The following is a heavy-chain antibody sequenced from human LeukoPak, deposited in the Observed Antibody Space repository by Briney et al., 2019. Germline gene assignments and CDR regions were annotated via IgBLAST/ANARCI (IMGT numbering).Heavy chain of an antibody. Sequence: GASVKVSCKASGYTFTSYGISWVRQAPGQGLEWMGWISAYNGNTNYAQKLQGRVTMTTDTSTSTAYMELVGLRSDDTAVYYCARRSTLYSSGRFYFDYWGQGTLVTVSS. CDR2: ISAYNGNT. D-gene: IGHD6-19*01. CDR1: GYTFTSYG. CDR3: ARRSTLYSSGRFYFDY. V-gene: IGHV1-18*01. J-gene: IGHJ4*02.